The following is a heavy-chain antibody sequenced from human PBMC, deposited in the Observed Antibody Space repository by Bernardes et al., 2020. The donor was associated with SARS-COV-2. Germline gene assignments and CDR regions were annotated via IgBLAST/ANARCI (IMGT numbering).Heavy chain of an antibody. Sequence: GGSLRLSRLASGFNFSEYWMSWVRQRPGRGLEWVANINQDASEWHYVDSVKGRFTISRDNAKNSVFLQMDSLRGDDTAVYFCARSKAGGYWGQGALVTVSS. CDR3: ARSKAGGY. D-gene: IGHD3-10*01. CDR2: INQDASEW. J-gene: IGHJ4*02. CDR1: GFNFSEYW. V-gene: IGHV3-7*01.